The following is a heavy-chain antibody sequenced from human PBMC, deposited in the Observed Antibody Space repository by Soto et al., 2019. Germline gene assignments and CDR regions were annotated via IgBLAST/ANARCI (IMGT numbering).Heavy chain of an antibody. CDR3: ATVNSGGFFDY. Sequence: EVQLVETGGGLIQPGGCLRLSCAASGFTVSSNYMSWVRQAPGKGLEWVSIIYSGGSTYYADSVKGRFTISRDNSKNTLDLQMNSLRVEDTAVYYCATVNSGGFFDYWGQGTLVTVSS. D-gene: IGHD3-16*01. J-gene: IGHJ4*02. V-gene: IGHV3-53*02. CDR1: GFTVSSNY. CDR2: IYSGGST.